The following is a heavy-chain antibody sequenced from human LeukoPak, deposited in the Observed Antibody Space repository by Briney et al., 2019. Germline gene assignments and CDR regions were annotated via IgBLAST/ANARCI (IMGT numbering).Heavy chain of an antibody. CDR3: ATASGHKKQQLGYYYYYYGMDV. Sequence: EASVKVSCKASGGTFSSYAISWVRQAPGQGLEWMGRIIPILGIANYAQKFQGRVTITADKSTSTAYMELSSLRSEDTAVYYCATASGHKKQQLGYYYYYYGMDVWGQGTTVTVSS. J-gene: IGHJ6*02. D-gene: IGHD6-13*01. CDR2: IIPILGIA. V-gene: IGHV1-69*04. CDR1: GGTFSSYA.